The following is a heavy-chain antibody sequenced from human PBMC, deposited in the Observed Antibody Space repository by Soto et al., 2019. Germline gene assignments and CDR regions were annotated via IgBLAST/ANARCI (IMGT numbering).Heavy chain of an antibody. CDR1: GYTFTSYA. CDR3: SRALGGGSDY. Sequence: QVQLVQSGAEVKKPGASVKVSCKASGYTFTSYAMHWVRQAPGQRLEWMGWINAGNGNTKYSQKFQGRVTITRDKSASTAYMKLSSLRSEENAVYSCSRALGGGSDYWGQGTLVTVSS. D-gene: IGHD3-16*01. J-gene: IGHJ4*02. V-gene: IGHV1-3*01. CDR2: INAGNGNT.